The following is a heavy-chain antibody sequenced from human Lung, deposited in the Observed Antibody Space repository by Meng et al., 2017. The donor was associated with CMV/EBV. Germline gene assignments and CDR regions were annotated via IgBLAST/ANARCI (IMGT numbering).Heavy chain of an antibody. CDR3: ARPDDSSGWYMPFDY. CDR2: IYYSGST. V-gene: IGHV4-39*01. CDR1: GGSISSSSYY. Sequence: GSLRLSXTVSGGSISSSSYYWGWIRQPPGKGLEWIGSIYYSGSTYYNPSLKSRVTISVDTSKNQFSLKLSSVTAADTAVYYCARPDDSSGWYMPFDYWGQGTLVTVSS. D-gene: IGHD6-19*01. J-gene: IGHJ4*02.